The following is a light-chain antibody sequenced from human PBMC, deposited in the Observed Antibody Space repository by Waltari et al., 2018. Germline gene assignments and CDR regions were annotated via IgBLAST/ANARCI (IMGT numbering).Light chain of an antibody. Sequence: ETVMTQFPATLSVSPGETATLSCRASQCVSSNLAWYQQKPGQAPRLLIYGASTRATGIPARFSGSGSGTDFTLTISSLQSEDFAVYYCQQYSKWPPHTFGQGTKLEL. CDR2: GAS. CDR3: QQYSKWPPHT. J-gene: IGKJ2*01. CDR1: QCVSSN. V-gene: IGKV3-15*01.